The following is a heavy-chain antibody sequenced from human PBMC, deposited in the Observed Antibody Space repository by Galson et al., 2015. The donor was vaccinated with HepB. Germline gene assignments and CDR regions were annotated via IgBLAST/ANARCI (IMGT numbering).Heavy chain of an antibody. CDR2: IYYSGST. CDR1: GGSISSYY. CDR3: ARVRYCGGDCYDY. J-gene: IGHJ4*02. Sequence: SETLSLTCTVSGGSISSYYWSWIRQPPGKGLEWIGYIYYSGSTNYNPSLKSRVTISVDTSKNQFSLKLSSVTAADTAVYYCARVRYCGGDCYDYWGQGTLVTVSS. V-gene: IGHV4-59*01. D-gene: IGHD2-21*01.